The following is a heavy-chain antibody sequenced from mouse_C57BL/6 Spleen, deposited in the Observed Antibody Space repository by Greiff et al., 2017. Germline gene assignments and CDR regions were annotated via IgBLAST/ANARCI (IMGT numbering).Heavy chain of an antibody. CDR3: TREGYGGAMDY. Sequence: DVHLVESGEGLVKPGGSLKLSCAASGFTFSSYAMSWVRQTPEKRLEWVAYISSGGDYIYYADTVKGRFTISRDKARNTLYLQMSILKSEDTAMYYCTREGYGGAMDYWGQGTSVTVSS. CDR2: ISSGGDYI. D-gene: IGHD2-2*01. V-gene: IGHV5-9-1*02. J-gene: IGHJ4*01. CDR1: GFTFSSYA.